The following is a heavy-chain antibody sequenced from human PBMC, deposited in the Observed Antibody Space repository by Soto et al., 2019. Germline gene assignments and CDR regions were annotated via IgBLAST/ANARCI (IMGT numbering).Heavy chain of an antibody. Sequence: EVQLVASGGGLVQPGGSLRLSCVASRFSFSSYWMHWVRQAPGKGLVWVSHISSDGSSTNYADSVKGRFAISRDNAKNTLYLQMNSLTAEDTAAYYCVRARGGNGANFDYWGQGTLVRVSS. CDR1: RFSFSSYW. V-gene: IGHV3-74*01. J-gene: IGHJ4*02. CDR2: ISSDGSST. D-gene: IGHD2-8*01. CDR3: VRARGGNGANFDY.